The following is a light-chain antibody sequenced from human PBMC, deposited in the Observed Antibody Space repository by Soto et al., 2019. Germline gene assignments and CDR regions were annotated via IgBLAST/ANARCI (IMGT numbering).Light chain of an antibody. V-gene: IGKV1-27*01. CDR1: QGISTY. J-gene: IGKJ1*01. CDR3: QNYNGAPWT. Sequence: DIQMTQSPSSLSASVGDRVTITCRASQGISTYLVWYQQKPGTVPKLLIFAASTLQSGVPSRFSGSGAGTAFNLTISSLQPEDVATYYCQNYNGAPWTCGQGTKVDIK. CDR2: AAS.